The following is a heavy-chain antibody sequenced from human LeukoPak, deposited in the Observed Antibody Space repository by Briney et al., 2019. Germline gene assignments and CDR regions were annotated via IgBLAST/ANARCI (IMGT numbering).Heavy chain of an antibody. J-gene: IGHJ6*03. Sequence: GGSLRLSCAASGFTFSSYAMHWVRQAPGKGLEWVAVISHDGSNKYYADSVKGRFTISRDNSKNTLDLQMSSLRVEETAVYYCAKGIHPWSSYMDVWGKGTTVTVSS. CDR3: AKGIHPWSSYMDV. CDR1: GFTFSSYA. CDR2: ISHDGSNK. V-gene: IGHV3-30*04. D-gene: IGHD5-18*01.